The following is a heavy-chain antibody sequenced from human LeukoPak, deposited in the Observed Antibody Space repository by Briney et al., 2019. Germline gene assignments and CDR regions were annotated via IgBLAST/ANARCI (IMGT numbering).Heavy chain of an antibody. V-gene: IGHV4-59*01. D-gene: IGHD3-3*01. CDR1: GGSISSYY. CDR2: IYYSGST. J-gene: IGHJ5*02. Sequence: SETLSLTCTVSGGSISSYYWSWIRQPPGKGLEWIGYIYYSGSTNYNPSLKSRVTISVDTSKNQFSLKLSSVTAADTAVYYCARAGSYYDFWSGYGWFDPWGQGTLVTVSS. CDR3: ARAGSYYDFWSGYGWFDP.